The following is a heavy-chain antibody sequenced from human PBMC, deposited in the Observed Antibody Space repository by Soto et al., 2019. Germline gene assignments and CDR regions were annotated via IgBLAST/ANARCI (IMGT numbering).Heavy chain of an antibody. CDR2: INPSSGGT. CDR3: AKGSALSSGWFVADSFFDP. D-gene: IGHD6-13*01. CDR1: GYTFTTYY. V-gene: IGHV1-46*01. Sequence: GASVKVSCKASGYTFTTYYIHWVRQAPGQGLEWMGRINPSSGGTNYSQKFQGRVTMTRDTSTSTAYMELSSLTSDDTAVFYCAKGSALSSGWFVADSFFDPWGQGTLVTVSS. J-gene: IGHJ5*01.